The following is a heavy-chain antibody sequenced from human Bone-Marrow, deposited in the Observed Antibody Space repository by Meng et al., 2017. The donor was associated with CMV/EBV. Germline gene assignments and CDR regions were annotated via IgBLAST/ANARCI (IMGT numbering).Heavy chain of an antibody. CDR2: IYTSGST. J-gene: IGHJ3*02. CDR1: GGSISSYY. D-gene: IGHD6-13*01. V-gene: IGHV4-4*07. CDR3: ARWDDSSLVAGNAFDI. Sequence: SETLSLTCTVSGGSISSYYWSWIRQPAGKGLEWIGRIYTSGSTNYNPSLKSRVTMSVDTSKNQFSLKLSSVTAADTAVYYCARWDDSSLVAGNAFDIWGQGTMVTVSS.